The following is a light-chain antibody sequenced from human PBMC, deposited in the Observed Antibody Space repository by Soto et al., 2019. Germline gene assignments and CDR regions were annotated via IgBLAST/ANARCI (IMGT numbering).Light chain of an antibody. J-gene: IGKJ1*01. CDR3: QQYYTYPWT. V-gene: IGKV1-5*03. Sequence: DIQMTQSSSTLSASVGDRVTITCRASQSISSWLAWYQQRPGKAPKLLIYKASNLESGVPSRFSGSGSGTELTLTISSLHPDDFATYYCQQYYTYPWTFGPGTKVEIK. CDR2: KAS. CDR1: QSISSW.